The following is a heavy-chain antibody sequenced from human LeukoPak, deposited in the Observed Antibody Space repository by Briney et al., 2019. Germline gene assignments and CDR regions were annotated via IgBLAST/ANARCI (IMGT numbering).Heavy chain of an antibody. J-gene: IGHJ3*02. V-gene: IGHV3-48*01. Sequence: GGSLRLSCAASGFTFSSYSMNWVRQAPGKGLEWVSYINSRSSTIYYADSVRGRFTISRDNAKNSLYLQMNSLKAEDTAIYYCAREVGTPQAFDIWGQGTMVTVSS. CDR3: AREVGTPQAFDI. CDR2: INSRSSTI. D-gene: IGHD1-26*01. CDR1: GFTFSSYS.